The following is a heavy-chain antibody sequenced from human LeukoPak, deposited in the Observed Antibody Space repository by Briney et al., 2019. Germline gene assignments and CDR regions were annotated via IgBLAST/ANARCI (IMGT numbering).Heavy chain of an antibody. D-gene: IGHD3-10*01. CDR3: AKDLKFGENYYYYGMDV. J-gene: IGHJ6*02. Sequence: GRSLRLSCAASGFTFDDYAMHWVRPAPGKGLEWVSGISWNSGTIGYADSVKGRFTISRDNAKNSLYLQMNSLRAEDTALYFCAKDLKFGENYYYYGMDVWGQGTTVTVSS. V-gene: IGHV3-9*01. CDR1: GFTFDDYA. CDR2: ISWNSGTI.